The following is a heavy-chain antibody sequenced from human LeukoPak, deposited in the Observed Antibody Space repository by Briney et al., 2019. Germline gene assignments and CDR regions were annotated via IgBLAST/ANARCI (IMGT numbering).Heavy chain of an antibody. V-gene: IGHV4-61*02. J-gene: IGHJ6*03. Sequence: PSETLSLTCTVSGGSISSGSYYWSWIRQPAGKGLEWIGRIYTSGSTNYNPSLKSRVTISVDTSKNQFSLKLSSVTAADTAVYYCARVIHYYYYMDVWGKGTTVTVSS. CDR2: IYTSGST. CDR3: ARVIHYYYYMDV. CDR1: GGSISSGSYY.